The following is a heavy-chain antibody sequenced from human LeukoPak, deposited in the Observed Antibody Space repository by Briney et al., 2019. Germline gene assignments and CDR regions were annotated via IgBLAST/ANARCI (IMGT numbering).Heavy chain of an antibody. D-gene: IGHD3-10*01. CDR2: ISPYGSTT. V-gene: IGHV3-64D*09. Sequence: GGSLRLSCSASGFTFIDYTMHWVRQAPGKGLEYVSAISPYGSTTYYADSVKGRFTISRGNSKNTLYLQMTGLRAEDTAVYYCVKDSNSGYYFDSWGQGTLVTVSS. CDR3: VKDSNSGYYFDS. J-gene: IGHJ4*02. CDR1: GFTFIDYT.